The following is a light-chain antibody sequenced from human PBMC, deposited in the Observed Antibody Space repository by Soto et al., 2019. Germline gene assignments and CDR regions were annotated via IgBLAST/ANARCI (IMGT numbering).Light chain of an antibody. V-gene: IGLV2-14*01. CDR1: SRDVGGYNY. CDR2: DVS. CDR3: SSYTSSSIDYV. J-gene: IGLJ1*01. Sequence: QSALTQPASVSGSPGQSITISCTGTSRDVGGYNYVSWYQQHPGKAPKLMIYDVSNRPSGVSNRFSGSKSGNTASLTISGLQAEDEADYYCSSYTSSSIDYVFGTETKLTVL.